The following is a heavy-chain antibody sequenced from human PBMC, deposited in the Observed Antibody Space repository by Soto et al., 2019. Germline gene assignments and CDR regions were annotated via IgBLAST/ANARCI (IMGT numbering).Heavy chain of an antibody. CDR2: IYYRGNT. V-gene: IGHV4-31*03. Sequence: SESLSLTCTVSGGSISSEDYYWNWIRQRPGKGLEWIGNIYYRGNTNYNPSLKSRIIMSMAMSENQFSLKLTSVPAADWAVYYCARCWDYYGMEVWGQGTTVTVSS. CDR1: GGSISSEDYY. D-gene: IGHD3-16*01. J-gene: IGHJ6*02. CDR3: ARCWDYYGMEV.